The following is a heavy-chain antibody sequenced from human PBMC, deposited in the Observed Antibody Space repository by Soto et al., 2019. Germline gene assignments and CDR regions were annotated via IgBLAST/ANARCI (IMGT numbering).Heavy chain of an antibody. CDR3: AKSSGYHDAFDI. CDR1: GFTFSSYV. V-gene: IGHV3-23*04. J-gene: IGHJ3*02. Sequence: EVQLVESGGGLVQPGGSLRLSCAASGFTFSSYVMSWVRQAPGKGLEWVSAITDSGGSTYYADSVKGRFTISRDNSKNTLYLQMNSLRAEDTAVYYCAKSSGYHDAFDIWGQGTMVTVSS. D-gene: IGHD3-22*01. CDR2: ITDSGGST.